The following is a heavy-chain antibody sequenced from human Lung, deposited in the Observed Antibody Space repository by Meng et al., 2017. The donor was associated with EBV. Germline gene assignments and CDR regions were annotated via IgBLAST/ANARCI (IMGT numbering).Heavy chain of an antibody. CDR3: ARAVGLDN. CDR2: IGPSGSAK. CDR1: GFTFTNYH. V-gene: IGHV3-11*01. Sequence: VTWLESGGGLVKPGGSLRLSFAASGFTFTNYHMTGVRQTPGKGLEWVSYIGPSGSAKFYADSVKGRFTISRDDAENSLYLQMNSLRVEDTAIYYCARAVGLDNWGQGTLVTVSS. J-gene: IGHJ4*02.